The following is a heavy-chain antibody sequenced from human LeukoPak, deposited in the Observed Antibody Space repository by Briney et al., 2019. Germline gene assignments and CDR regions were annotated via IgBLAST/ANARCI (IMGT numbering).Heavy chain of an antibody. CDR3: ARGGYCTTSSCYN. D-gene: IGHD6-13*01. CDR2: INPSTGGT. CDR1: RHTFTTYF. V-gene: IGHV1-2*02. Sequence: ASVKVSCKIARHTFTTYFIYWVRQAPGHGLEWMGWINPSTGGTNSAQEFQGRITMTRDTSTSTAYMELSSLRSGDTAVYYCARGGYCTTSSCYNWGQGTLVTVSS. J-gene: IGHJ4*02.